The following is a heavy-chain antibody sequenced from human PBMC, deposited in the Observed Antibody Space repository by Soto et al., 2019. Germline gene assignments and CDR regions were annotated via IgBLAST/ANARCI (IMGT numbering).Heavy chain of an antibody. V-gene: IGHV1-3*01. Sequence: ASVKVSCRASGYTFTSYGIHWVRQAPGQRLEWMGWINAANGDTKYSPKFQGRVTITRDTSASTAYMELSSLRSEDTAGYYCVRRHASATSILRPDRWG. CDR2: INAANGDT. D-gene: IGHD6-13*01. CDR3: VRRHASATSILRPDR. CDR1: GYTFTSYG. J-gene: IGHJ6*01.